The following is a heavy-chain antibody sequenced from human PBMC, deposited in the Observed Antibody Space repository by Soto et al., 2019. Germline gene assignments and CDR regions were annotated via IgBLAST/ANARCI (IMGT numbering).Heavy chain of an antibody. CDR3: ARTGNFYYYDNRGMPFDP. V-gene: IGHV4-59*08. CDR2: IYYSGST. CDR1: GGSISSYY. D-gene: IGHD3-22*01. Sequence: SETLSLTCTVSGGSISSYYWSWIRQPPGKGLEWIGYIYYSGSTNYNPSLKSRVTISVDTSKNQFSLKLSSVTAADTAVYFCARTGNFYYYDNRGMPFDPRGPAILLTVS. J-gene: IGHJ5*02.